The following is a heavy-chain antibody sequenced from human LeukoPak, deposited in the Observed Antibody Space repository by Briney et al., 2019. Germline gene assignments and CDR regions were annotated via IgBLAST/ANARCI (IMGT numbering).Heavy chain of an antibody. CDR2: MNPNSGNT. CDR3: ARNNDQSYDYVWGSYRFTPALDY. Sequence: ASVKVSCKASGYTFTSYDINWVRQATGQGLEWMGWMNPNSGNTGYAQKFQGRVTMTRNTSISTAYMELSSLRSEDTAVYYCARNNDQSYDYVWGSYRFTPALDYWGQGTLVTVSS. J-gene: IGHJ4*02. CDR1: GYTFTSYD. D-gene: IGHD3-16*02. V-gene: IGHV1-8*01.